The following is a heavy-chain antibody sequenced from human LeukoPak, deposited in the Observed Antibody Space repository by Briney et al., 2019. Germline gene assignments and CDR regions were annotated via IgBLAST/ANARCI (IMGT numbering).Heavy chain of an antibody. J-gene: IGHJ4*02. CDR2: ISNSGSTI. V-gene: IGHV3-48*03. CDR3: ARRGYFDY. Sequence: GRSMRLSCAASGFTFSDYEMNWVRQAPGKGLEWVSYISNSGSTIYYADSVKGRFTISRDNAKNSLYLQLNSLRAEDTALYYCARRGYFDYWGQGTLLTVCS. CDR1: GFTFSDYE.